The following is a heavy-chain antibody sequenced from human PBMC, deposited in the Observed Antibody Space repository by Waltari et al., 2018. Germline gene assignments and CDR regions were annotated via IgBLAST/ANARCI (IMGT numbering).Heavy chain of an antibody. J-gene: IGHJ4*02. D-gene: IGHD3-10*01. CDR1: GVMFSRYW. CDR2: IKEDGSAQ. Sequence: EVQLVESGGVLVQPGGSLRLACEASGVMFSRYWMTWVRQAPGKGLEWVANIKEDGSAQTYGDSVRGRFIISRDNAQNSLYLQMNYLRAEDTAVYYCARDGGASGSYDYWGQGTLVTVSS. CDR3: ARDGGASGSYDY. V-gene: IGHV3-7*01.